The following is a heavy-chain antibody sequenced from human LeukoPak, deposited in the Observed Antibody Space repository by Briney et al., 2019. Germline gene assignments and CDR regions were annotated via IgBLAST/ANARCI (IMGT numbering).Heavy chain of an antibody. V-gene: IGHV3-7*04. D-gene: IGHD3-3*01. J-gene: IGHJ3*01. CDR1: GFTFSNYW. CDR3: ARVWSAFDV. CDR2: IKQDGSEK. Sequence: GGSLRLSCAASGFTFSNYWMHWVRQAPGKGLEWVAHIKQDGSEKNYVDSVEGRFTISRDNAKNSVYLQMNSLRAENTAVYYCARVWSAFDVWGQGTMVTVSS.